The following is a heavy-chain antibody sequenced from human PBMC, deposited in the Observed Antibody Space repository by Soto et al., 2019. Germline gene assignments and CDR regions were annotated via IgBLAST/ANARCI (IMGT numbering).Heavy chain of an antibody. CDR3: VRDGTKNLRDRFEP. J-gene: IGHJ5*02. D-gene: IGHD1-26*01. V-gene: IGHV4-4*07. CDR2: IYATGDT. Sequence: PSETLSLTWHVSGAYLSRYYGSWIRPPPGKGLEWIGRIYATGDTDYNPSLKSRISMSVDMSKKQFSLTLRSVTAADTAIYYCVRDGTKNLRDRFEPWGRGILVTVSS. CDR1: GAYLSRYY.